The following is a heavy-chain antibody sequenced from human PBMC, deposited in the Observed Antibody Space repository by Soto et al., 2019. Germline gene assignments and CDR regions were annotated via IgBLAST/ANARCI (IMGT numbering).Heavy chain of an antibody. Sequence: RLSCAASGFTFSSYAMSWVRQAPGKGLEWVSAISGSGGSTYYADSVKGRFTISRDNSKNTLYLQMNSLRAEDTAVYYCAKDHDFWSGYWFDPWGQGTLVTVSS. J-gene: IGHJ5*02. D-gene: IGHD3-3*01. CDR2: ISGSGGST. V-gene: IGHV3-23*01. CDR1: GFTFSSYA. CDR3: AKDHDFWSGYWFDP.